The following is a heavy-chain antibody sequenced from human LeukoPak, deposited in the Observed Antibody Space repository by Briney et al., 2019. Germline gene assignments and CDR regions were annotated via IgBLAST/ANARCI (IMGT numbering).Heavy chain of an antibody. Sequence: SETLSLTCGVNGGSFSGYYWNWIRQTPGKGLEWIGEINHSGSTNYNPSLKRRVTISVDTSQKQVSLRLTSVTAADTAVYYCARGRYLTTLGGAAAGFLDSWGQGTLVTVSS. CDR1: GGSFSGYY. CDR3: ARGRYLTTLGGAAAGFLDS. V-gene: IGHV4-34*01. CDR2: INHSGST. D-gene: IGHD6-13*01. J-gene: IGHJ4*02.